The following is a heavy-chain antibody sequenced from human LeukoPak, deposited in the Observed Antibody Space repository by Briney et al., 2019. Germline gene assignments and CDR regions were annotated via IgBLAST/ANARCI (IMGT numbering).Heavy chain of an antibody. CDR3: AKDRNQYYYDSSGYGNY. V-gene: IGHV3-23*01. J-gene: IGHJ4*02. D-gene: IGHD3-22*01. Sequence: GGSLRLSCAASGFTFSSYAMSWVRQAPGKGLEWVSAISGSGGSTYYADSVKGRFTISRDNSKNTLYLQMNSLRAEDTAVYYCAKDRNQYYYDSSGYGNYWGQGTLVTVSS. CDR2: ISGSGGST. CDR1: GFTFSSYA.